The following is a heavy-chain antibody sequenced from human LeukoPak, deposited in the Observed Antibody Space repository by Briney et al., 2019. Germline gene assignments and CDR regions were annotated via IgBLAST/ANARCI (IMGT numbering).Heavy chain of an antibody. V-gene: IGHV3-7*01. Sequence: PGGSLRLSCEGSGFTFSNYWMGWVRQAPGKGLQWVANIKTDGSEKYYVDSVKGRFTISRDNAKNSLYLQMNSLRAEDTAVYYCARDPQPEITIFGVVSYYYYYMDVWGKGTTVTVSS. CDR1: GFTFSNYW. D-gene: IGHD3-3*01. J-gene: IGHJ6*03. CDR3: ARDPQPEITIFGVVSYYYYYMDV. CDR2: IKTDGSEK.